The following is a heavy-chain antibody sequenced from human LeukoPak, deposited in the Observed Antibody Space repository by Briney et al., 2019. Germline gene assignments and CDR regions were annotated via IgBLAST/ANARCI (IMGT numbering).Heavy chain of an antibody. D-gene: IGHD6-6*01. CDR3: ARVGAARRGLGFDI. V-gene: IGHV3-7*01. J-gene: IGHJ3*02. Sequence: GGSLRLSCAASGFTFNNYWMSWVRQAPGKGLEWVANIKHDEIEKYYVDSVKGRFTISRDNAKNSVFLQMNSLRAEDTAVYYCARVGAARRGLGFDIWGQGTMVTVSS. CDR2: IKHDEIEK. CDR1: GFTFNNYW.